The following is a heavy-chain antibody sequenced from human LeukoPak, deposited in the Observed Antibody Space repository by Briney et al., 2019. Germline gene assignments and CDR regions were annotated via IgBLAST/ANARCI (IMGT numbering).Heavy chain of an antibody. CDR1: GGSTSSYY. CDR2: ISYSGST. Sequence: SETLSLTCAVSGGSTSSYYWSWIRQPPGKGLEWIGYISYSGSTNYNPSLKSRVTISVDTSKNQFSLKLSSVTAADTAVYYCARSATTVTSSPYYYYGMDVWGQGTTVTVSS. CDR3: ARSATTVTSSPYYYYGMDV. V-gene: IGHV4-59*12. J-gene: IGHJ6*02. D-gene: IGHD4-17*01.